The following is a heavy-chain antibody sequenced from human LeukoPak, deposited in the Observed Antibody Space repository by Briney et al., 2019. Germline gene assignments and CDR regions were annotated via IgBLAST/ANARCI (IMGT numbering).Heavy chain of an antibody. CDR2: MSYDGTNE. J-gene: IGHJ4*02. CDR3: AKDWAVAGTSFDY. CDR1: GFTFSSYG. Sequence: GGSLRLSCAASGFTFSSYGMHWVRQAPGKGLEWVAVMSYDGTNEYYADSVKGRFTISRDNSKNTLYLHMNSLRVEDTAVYYCAKDWAVAGTSFDYWGQGTLVTVSS. V-gene: IGHV3-30*18. D-gene: IGHD6-19*01.